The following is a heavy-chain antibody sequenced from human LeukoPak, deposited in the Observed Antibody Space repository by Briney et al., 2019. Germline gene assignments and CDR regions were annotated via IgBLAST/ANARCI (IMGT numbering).Heavy chain of an antibody. D-gene: IGHD5-12*01. CDR1: GFTFSSYA. Sequence: QPGGSLRLSCAASGFTFSSYAMSWVRQAPGKGLEWVSSISNSGGRTFYTDSVKGRLTISRDNSKITLYLQMNSLRAEDTAVYYCAKSYNGYESKPDYWGQGTLVTVSS. J-gene: IGHJ4*02. CDR2: ISNSGGRT. CDR3: AKSYNGYESKPDY. V-gene: IGHV3-23*01.